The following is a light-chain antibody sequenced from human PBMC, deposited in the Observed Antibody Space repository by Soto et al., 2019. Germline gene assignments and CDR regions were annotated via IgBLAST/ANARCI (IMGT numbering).Light chain of an antibody. CDR3: QQYYSYSIT. CDR1: QSISGW. CDR2: EAS. V-gene: IGKV1-5*01. J-gene: IGKJ5*01. Sequence: DIQMTQSPSTLSASEGDRVTITCRASQSISGWLAWYQQKPGTAPKLLIYEASNLESGVPSRFSGSGSGTEFTLTISSLQPDDFATYYCQQYYSYSITFGQGTRLEIK.